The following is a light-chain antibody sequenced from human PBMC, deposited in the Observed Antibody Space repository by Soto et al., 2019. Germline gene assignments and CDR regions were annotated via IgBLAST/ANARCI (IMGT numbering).Light chain of an antibody. V-gene: IGKV3-20*01. CDR3: HQYHSPPQT. CDR1: QTMTRAY. J-gene: IGKJ2*01. Sequence: DIVLMQSPGTLSLSPGERPTLSCRASQTMTRAYLAWYQQKPGQAPRLLIYAASYRATGIPDKFSGSGSGTDFSLTISRLEPEDSAVYYCHQYHSPPQTFGQGTKVDIK. CDR2: AAS.